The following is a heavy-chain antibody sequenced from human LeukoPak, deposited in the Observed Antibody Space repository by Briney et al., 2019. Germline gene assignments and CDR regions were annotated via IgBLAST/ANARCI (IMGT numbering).Heavy chain of an antibody. V-gene: IGHV1-8*01. CDR2: MNPNSGIT. J-gene: IGHJ5*02. Sequence: RASVKVSCKASGYTFTSYDINWVRQATGQGLEWMGWMNPNSGITGYAQKFQGRVTMTRNTSITTAFLELSSLRSEDTAVYYCARSFSGSYFGVGRFDPWGQGTLVTVSS. CDR1: GYTFTSYD. CDR3: ARSFSGSYFGVGRFDP. D-gene: IGHD1-26*01.